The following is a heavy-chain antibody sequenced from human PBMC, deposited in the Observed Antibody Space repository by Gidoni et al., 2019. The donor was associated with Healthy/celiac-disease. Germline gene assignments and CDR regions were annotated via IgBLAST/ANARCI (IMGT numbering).Heavy chain of an antibody. J-gene: IGHJ2*01. CDR2: IRGSGVST. V-gene: IGHV3-23*01. CDR3: AKGTGPDYGGNSYYWYFDL. CDR1: GFTFSGYA. D-gene: IGHD4-17*01. Sequence: VQLLESGGGLVQPGGSLRLSCAASGFTFSGYALSWVRQAPGKGVEWSSAIRGSGVSTYYAYAVKGRFTISRDNSKNTLYLQMNSLRAEDTAVYYCAKGTGPDYGGNSYYWYFDLWGRGTLVTVSS.